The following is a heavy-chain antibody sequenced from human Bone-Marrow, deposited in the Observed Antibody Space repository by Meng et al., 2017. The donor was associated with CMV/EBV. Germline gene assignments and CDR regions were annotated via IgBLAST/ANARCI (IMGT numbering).Heavy chain of an antibody. J-gene: IGHJ4*02. CDR3: AKDNRFCTNGVSYFRPGYFDS. CDR1: GFTFSIYA. V-gene: IGHV3-23*01. Sequence: GESLKISCAASGFTFSIYAMSWVRQAPGKGLEWVSTISGSGGSTYYADSVKGRFTISRDISKNTLYLQMISLRAEDKAIYYCAKDNRFCTNGVSYFRPGYFDSGGQGTLVTVSS. CDR2: ISGSGGST. D-gene: IGHD2-8*01.